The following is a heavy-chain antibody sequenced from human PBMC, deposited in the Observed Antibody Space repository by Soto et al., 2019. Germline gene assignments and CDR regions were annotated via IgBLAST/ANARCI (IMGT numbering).Heavy chain of an antibody. Sequence: ASVKVSCKASGYTFTSYDINWVRQATGQGLEWMGWMNPNSGNTGYAQKFQGRVTMTRNTSISTAYMELSSLRSEDTAVYYCARSRNQLRYFDWLRNMGSFDYWGQGTLVTVSS. CDR2: MNPNSGNT. CDR3: ARSRNQLRYFDWLRNMGSFDY. D-gene: IGHD3-9*01. J-gene: IGHJ4*02. V-gene: IGHV1-8*01. CDR1: GYTFTSYD.